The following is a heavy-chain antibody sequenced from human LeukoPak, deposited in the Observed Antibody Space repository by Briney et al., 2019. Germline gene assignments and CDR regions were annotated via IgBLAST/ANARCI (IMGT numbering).Heavy chain of an antibody. D-gene: IGHD4-11*01. J-gene: IGHJ6*03. CDR2: IYYSGST. CDR3: ARSKRELTTPYYYYYYMDV. Sequence: SETLSLTCTVSGGSISSSSYYWGWIRQPPGKGLEWIRSIYYSGSTYYNPSLKSRVTISVDTSKNQFSLKLSSVTAADTAVYYCARSKRELTTPYYYYYYMDVWGKGTTVTVSS. V-gene: IGHV4-39*01. CDR1: GGSISSSSYY.